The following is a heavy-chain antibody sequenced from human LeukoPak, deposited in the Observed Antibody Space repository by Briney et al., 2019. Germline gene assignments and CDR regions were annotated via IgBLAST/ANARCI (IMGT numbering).Heavy chain of an antibody. V-gene: IGHV1-2*02. CDR3: ARDSAATGGSNSAYDSNDL. CDR1: GYSFTDNY. CDR2: SNPDSGAT. Sequence: GASMKVSCKASGYSFTDNYMNWLRQAPGQGLEWLGWSNPDSGATKFAEKFQDRVAMTRDTSITTAYLELSGLTFDDTAIYYCARDSAATGGSNSAYDSNDLWGQGTLVTVSS. D-gene: IGHD1-26*01. J-gene: IGHJ3*01.